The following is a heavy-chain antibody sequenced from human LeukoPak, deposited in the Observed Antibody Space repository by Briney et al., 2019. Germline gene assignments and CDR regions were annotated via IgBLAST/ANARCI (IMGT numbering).Heavy chain of an antibody. V-gene: IGHV4-34*01. CDR2: INHSGST. D-gene: IGHD3-10*01. CDR1: GGSFSGYY. CDR3: ARRYYYGSGSIFDY. J-gene: IGHJ4*02. Sequence: PSETLSLTCAVYGGSFSGYYWSWIRQPPGKGLEWIGEINHSGSTNYNPSLKSRVTISVDTSKNQFSLKLSSVTAADTAVYYCARRYYYGSGSIFDYWGQGTLVTVSS.